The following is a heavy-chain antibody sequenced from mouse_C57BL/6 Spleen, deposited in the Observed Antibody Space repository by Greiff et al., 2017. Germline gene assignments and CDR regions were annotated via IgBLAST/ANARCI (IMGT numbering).Heavy chain of an antibody. CDR3: AREREYYGKDFDY. J-gene: IGHJ2*01. D-gene: IGHD1-1*01. Sequence: QVQLQQPGTELVKPGASVKLSCKASGYTFTSYWMHWVKQRPGQGLEWIGNINPSNGGTNYNEKVKSKATLTVDKSSSTAYMQLSSLTSEDTAVYYCAREREYYGKDFDYWGQGTTLTVSS. V-gene: IGHV1-53*01. CDR2: INPSNGGT. CDR1: GYTFTSYW.